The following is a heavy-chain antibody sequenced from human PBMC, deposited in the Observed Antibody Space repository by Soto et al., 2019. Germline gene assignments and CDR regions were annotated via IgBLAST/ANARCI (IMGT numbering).Heavy chain of an antibody. V-gene: IGHV3-23*01. CDR1: GFTFSSHA. D-gene: IGHD2-2*01. CDR3: AKGSYADYFDY. CDR2: ISGSGGST. J-gene: IGHJ4*02. Sequence: PGGSLRLSCAASGFTFSSHAMSWVRQAPGKGLGWVSTISGSGGSTFYADSVKGRFTISRDNSKNTLYLQMDSLRAEDTAVYYCAKGSYADYFDYWGQGNLVTVSS.